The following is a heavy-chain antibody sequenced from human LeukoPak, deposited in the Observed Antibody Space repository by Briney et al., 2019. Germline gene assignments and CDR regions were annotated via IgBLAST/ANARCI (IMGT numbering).Heavy chain of an antibody. J-gene: IGHJ3*02. CDR2: IYYSGST. CDR3: GRDLGNSGAFDI. V-gene: IGHV4-59*01. Sequence: SETLSLTCTVSGGSISSYYWSWIRQPPGKGLEWIGYIYYSGSTNYNPSLKSRVTISADTSKNQFSLKLSSVTAADTAVYYCGRDLGNSGAFDIWGQGTMVTVSS. D-gene: IGHD1-26*01. CDR1: GGSISSYY.